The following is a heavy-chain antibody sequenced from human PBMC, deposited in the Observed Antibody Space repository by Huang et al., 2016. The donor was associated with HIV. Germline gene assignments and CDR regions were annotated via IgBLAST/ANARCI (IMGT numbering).Heavy chain of an antibody. CDR2: INPNSDVT. CDR3: AAGVVPAADYYYYYGMDV. Sequence: QVQLVQSGAEVKKPGASVKVSCKASGYNFTGYYMHWVRTAPGQGLEWVGWINPNSDVTNYAQKVQGRVNMTRDTSSSTGYMELSRLRSDDTAVYYCAAGVVPAADYYYYYGMDVWGQGTTVTVSS. J-gene: IGHJ6*02. V-gene: IGHV1-2*02. D-gene: IGHD2-2*01. CDR1: GYNFTGYY.